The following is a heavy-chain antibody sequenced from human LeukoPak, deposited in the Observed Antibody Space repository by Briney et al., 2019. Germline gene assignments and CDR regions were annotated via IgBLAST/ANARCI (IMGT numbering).Heavy chain of an antibody. CDR2: ISCSGGST. V-gene: IGHV3-23*01. CDR1: GFTFSNAW. CDR3: AKGEGIAFYDVDY. Sequence: GGSLRLPCAASGFTFSNAWMSWVRQAPGKGLEWVSAISCSGGSTYYADSVKGRFTISRDNSKNTLYLQMNSLRAEDTAVYYCAKGEGIAFYDVDYWGQGTLVTVSS. J-gene: IGHJ4*02. D-gene: IGHD3-16*01.